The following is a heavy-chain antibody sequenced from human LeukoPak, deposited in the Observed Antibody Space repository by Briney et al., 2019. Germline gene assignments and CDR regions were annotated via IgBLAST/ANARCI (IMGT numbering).Heavy chain of an antibody. Sequence: SETLSLTCTVSGGSISSYYWSWIRQPPGKGLEWIGRIYTSGSTNYNPSLKSRVTISVDTSKNQFSLKLSSVTAADTAVYYCARVPSSSSAVRGVDYWGQGTLVTVSS. CDR1: GGSISSYY. D-gene: IGHD6-6*01. CDR2: IYTSGST. V-gene: IGHV4-4*08. J-gene: IGHJ4*02. CDR3: ARVPSSSSAVRGVDY.